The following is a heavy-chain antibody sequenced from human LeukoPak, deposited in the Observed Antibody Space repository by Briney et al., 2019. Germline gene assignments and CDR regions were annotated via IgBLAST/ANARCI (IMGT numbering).Heavy chain of an antibody. V-gene: IGHV4-59*01. CDR3: ARDFWSGYSDY. D-gene: IGHD3-3*01. J-gene: IGHJ4*02. CDR1: GGSISSYY. Sequence: PSETLSLTCTVSGGSISSYYWSWIRQPPGKGLEWIGYIYYSGSTNYNPSLKSRVTISVDTSKNQFSLKLSSVTAADTAVYYCARDFWSGYSDYWGQGTLVTVSS. CDR2: IYYSGST.